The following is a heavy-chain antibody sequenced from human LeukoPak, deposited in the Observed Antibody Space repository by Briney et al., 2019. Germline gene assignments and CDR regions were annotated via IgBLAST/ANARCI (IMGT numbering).Heavy chain of an antibody. D-gene: IGHD1-26*01. Sequence: GGSLRLSCSAPGFTFSRYAMHWVRHAPGKGLEYVSGINDNGGRTHYGDSVKGRFSISRDNSKNTLHLQMSTLRAEDTALYYCVKDVGGSYAFGYWGQGILVTVAS. CDR1: GFTFSRYA. V-gene: IGHV3-64D*09. CDR3: VKDVGGSYAFGY. J-gene: IGHJ4*02. CDR2: INDNGGRT.